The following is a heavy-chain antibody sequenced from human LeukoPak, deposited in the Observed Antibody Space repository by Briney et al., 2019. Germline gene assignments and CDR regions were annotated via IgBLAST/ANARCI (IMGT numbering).Heavy chain of an antibody. V-gene: IGHV3-23*01. CDR3: AKGAGRIQLWLINY. J-gene: IGHJ4*02. CDR1: GFTFSSYA. CDR2: ISGSGGST. D-gene: IGHD5-18*01. Sequence: PGGSLRLSCAASGFTFSSYAMSWVRQAPGKGLEWVSAISGSGGSTYYADSVKGRFTISRDNSKNTLYLQMNSLRAEDTAVYCCAKGAGRIQLWLINYWGQGTLVTVSS.